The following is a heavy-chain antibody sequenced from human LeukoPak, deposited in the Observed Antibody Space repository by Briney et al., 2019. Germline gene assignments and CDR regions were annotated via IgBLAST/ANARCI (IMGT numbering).Heavy chain of an antibody. V-gene: IGHV4-34*01. CDR1: GGSFSGYY. Sequence: SETLSLTCAVYGGSFSGYYWSWIRQPPGKGLEWIGEINHSGSTNYNPSLKSRVTISVDTSKNQFSLKLSSVTAADTAGYYCARGRPGGSRSFDYWGQGTLVTVSS. CDR2: INHSGST. J-gene: IGHJ4*02. D-gene: IGHD6-13*01. CDR3: ARGRPGGSRSFDY.